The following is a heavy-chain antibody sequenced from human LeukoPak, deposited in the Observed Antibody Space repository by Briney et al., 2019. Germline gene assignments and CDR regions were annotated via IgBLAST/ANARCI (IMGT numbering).Heavy chain of an antibody. V-gene: IGHV4-61*01. Sequence: PSETLSLTCTVSGGSISSGSYYWSWIRQPPGKGLEWIGYIYYSGSTNYNPSLKGRVTVSVDTSKNQFSLKLSSVTAADTAVYYCAMIYPGIVVRDYWGQGTLVSVSS. CDR1: GGSISSGSYY. J-gene: IGHJ4*02. CDR3: AMIYPGIVVRDY. D-gene: IGHD3-22*01. CDR2: IYYSGST.